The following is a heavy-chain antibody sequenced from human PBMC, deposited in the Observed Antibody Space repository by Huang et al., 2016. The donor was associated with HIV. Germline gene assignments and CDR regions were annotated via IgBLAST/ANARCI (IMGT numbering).Heavy chain of an antibody. CDR2: NRGSGGTT. J-gene: IGHJ5*02. CDR3: ARVASGYDFSARGSDWFDP. Sequence: EMQLLESGGGLVQPGGSLRLSCAASAFIFRSYAMTWVRQAPGRWLEWVSANRGSGGTTYYADAVKARFTISRDNSKNTLYLQMNSLRAEDTAVYYCARVASGYDFSARGSDWFDPWGQGTLVSVSS. D-gene: IGHD5-12*01. CDR1: AFIFRSYA. V-gene: IGHV3-23*01.